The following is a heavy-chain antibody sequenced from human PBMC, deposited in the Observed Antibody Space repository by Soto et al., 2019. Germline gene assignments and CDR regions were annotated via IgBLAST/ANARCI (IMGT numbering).Heavy chain of an antibody. CDR1: GFTFSSSA. D-gene: IGHD2-15*01. CDR2: ISGGGETT. J-gene: IGHJ4*02. CDR3: AKDLSLNGGNTNGYFDY. V-gene: IGHV3-23*01. Sequence: EVQLLESGGGLSQTGGSLRLSCAASGFTFSSSAMSWFRQAPGTGLECVSVISGGGETTYYADSVKGRFTISRDNSKNTLYLQLSSLRAEDTALYYCAKDLSLNGGNTNGYFDYWGQGTRVTVSS.